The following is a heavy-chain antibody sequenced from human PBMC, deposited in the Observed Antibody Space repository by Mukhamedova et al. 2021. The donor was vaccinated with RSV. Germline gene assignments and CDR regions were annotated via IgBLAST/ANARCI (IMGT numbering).Heavy chain of an antibody. CDR1: GHY. CDR3: ARNISSGRPSPDWNFDP. Sequence: GHYWGWIRQPPGKGLEWIGSIYNNVSTYNNRSFKSRLTTPIDTSHKQFSLKLSSVTAADTAVYYCARNISSGRPSPDWNFDPWGR. V-gene: IGHV4-38-2*01. D-gene: IGHD6-19*01. CDR2: IYNNVST. J-gene: IGHJ2*01.